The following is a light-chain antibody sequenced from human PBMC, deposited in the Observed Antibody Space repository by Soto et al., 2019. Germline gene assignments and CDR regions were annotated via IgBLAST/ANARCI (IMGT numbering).Light chain of an antibody. Sequence: PGARATLSCRASQAVPKNFLAWYQQQPGQAPRLLFYGASTRATGIPDRFTGSGSATDFTLTINRLEPEDFAVYYCQQYASAPLTFGGGTKVEIK. CDR3: QQYASAPLT. CDR1: QAVPKNF. CDR2: GAS. J-gene: IGKJ4*01. V-gene: IGKV3-20*01.